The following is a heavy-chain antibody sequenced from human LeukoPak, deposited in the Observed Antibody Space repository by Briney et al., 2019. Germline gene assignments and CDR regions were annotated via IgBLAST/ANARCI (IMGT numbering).Heavy chain of an antibody. CDR2: IIPIFGTA. CDR3: ARGGYCGSGSYLYYYYMDV. CDR1: GGTFSSYA. V-gene: IGHV1-69*05. Sequence: SVKVSCKASGGTFSSYAIIWVRQAPGQALEWMGGIIPIFGTANSAQKFQGRVTITTDESTSTAYMELSSLRSEDTAVYYCARGGYCGSGSYLYYYYMDVWGKGTTVAVSS. J-gene: IGHJ6*03. D-gene: IGHD3-10*01.